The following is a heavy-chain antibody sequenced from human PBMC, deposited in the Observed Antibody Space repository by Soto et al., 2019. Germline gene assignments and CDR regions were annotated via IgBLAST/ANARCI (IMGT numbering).Heavy chain of an antibody. Sequence: QVQLVQSGAEVKKPGSSVMVSCKASGGTFSTYAISWVRQARGQGLEWMGGIIPIFGTASYAQKFQGRVTITADESTSTAYMALRILTSEDTAVYYCARSLGLEYYYGMDVWGQGTTVTVSS. CDR2: IIPIFGTA. D-gene: IGHD1-1*01. J-gene: IGHJ6*02. V-gene: IGHV1-69*12. CDR3: ARSLGLEYYYGMDV. CDR1: GGTFSTYA.